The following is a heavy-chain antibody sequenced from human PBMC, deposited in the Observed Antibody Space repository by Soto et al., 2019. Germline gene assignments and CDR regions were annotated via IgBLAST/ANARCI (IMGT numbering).Heavy chain of an antibody. D-gene: IGHD2-15*01. CDR3: AKSMGGTANGMDV. CDR1: GFRFTDYG. CDR2: ISYYSGSI. V-gene: IGHV3-9*01. Sequence: EVQLVESGGGVVQPGRSLRLSCAASGFRFTDYGMHWVRQVPGKGLEWVAGISYYSGSIGYADSVKGRFTISRDNSKDSLNLQMNSLRAEDKALYYCAKSMGGTANGMDVWGQGTTVTVSS. J-gene: IGHJ6*02.